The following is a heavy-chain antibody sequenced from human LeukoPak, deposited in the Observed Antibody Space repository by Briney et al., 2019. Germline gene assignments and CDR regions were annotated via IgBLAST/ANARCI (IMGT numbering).Heavy chain of an antibody. J-gene: IGHJ3*02. CDR1: GGSISSYY. Sequence: PSETLSLTCTVSGGSISSYYWSWLRQPPGKGLEWIGYIYYSGSTNYNPSLKSRVTISVDTSKNEFSLKLSSVTAADTAVYYCARTEADCSGGSCYSAAFDIWGQGTMVTVSS. CDR2: IYYSGST. V-gene: IGHV4-59*01. CDR3: ARTEADCSGGSCYSAAFDI. D-gene: IGHD2-15*01.